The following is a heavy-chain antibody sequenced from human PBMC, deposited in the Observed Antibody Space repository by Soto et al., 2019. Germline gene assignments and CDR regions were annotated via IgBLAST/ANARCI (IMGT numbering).Heavy chain of an antibody. CDR2: IIPIFGTA. Sequence: QVQLVQSGAEVKKPGSSVKVSCKASGGTFSSYAISWVRQAPGQGLEWMGGIIPIFGTANYAQKFQGRVTITADESTSTAYMELSSLRSEDTAVYYCATLESTMVRGVNVPLYWYFDLWGRGTLVTVSS. D-gene: IGHD3-10*01. V-gene: IGHV1-69*01. CDR3: ATLESTMVRGVNVPLYWYFDL. J-gene: IGHJ2*01. CDR1: GGTFSSYA.